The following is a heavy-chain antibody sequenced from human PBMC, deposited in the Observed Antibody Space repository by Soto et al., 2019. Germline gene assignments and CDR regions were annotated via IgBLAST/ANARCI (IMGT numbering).Heavy chain of an antibody. CDR2: MNPNSGNT. D-gene: IGHD3-10*01. CDR1: GYAFTRYD. Sequence: ASVKVSCKASGYAFTRYDINWVRQATGQGLEWMGWMNPNSGNTGYAQKFQGRVTMTRDSSISTAYMEVSSMRFEDTAVYYCARAVNADAFDIWGQGTMGT. CDR3: ARAVNADAFDI. J-gene: IGHJ3*02. V-gene: IGHV1-8*01.